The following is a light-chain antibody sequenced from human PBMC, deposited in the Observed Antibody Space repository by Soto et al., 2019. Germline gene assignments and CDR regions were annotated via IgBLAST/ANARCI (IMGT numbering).Light chain of an antibody. CDR3: CSSAPESTYV. CDR2: KGT. CDR1: SDDVGPYNS. J-gene: IGLJ1*01. Sequence: QSALAQPASVSGSPGQSITISCTGTSDDVGPYNSVSWYQQLPHKAPQVILYKGTQRPSGVSSRFSGSTSGNAASLTISGLQADDEADYFCCSSAPESTYVFGTGTKLTVL. V-gene: IGLV2-23*01.